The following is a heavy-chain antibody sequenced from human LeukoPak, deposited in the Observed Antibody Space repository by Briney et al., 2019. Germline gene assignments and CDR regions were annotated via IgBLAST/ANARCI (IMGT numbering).Heavy chain of an antibody. D-gene: IGHD5-24*01. Sequence: SETLSLTCTVSAGSISSYYWSWIRQPPGKGLEWIGYIAYTGATNYNPSLKSRVTISVDTSKNQFSLRLRSVTAADTAVYFCAGEVVEMATVPLGMDVWGQGTTVSVSS. CDR3: AGEVVEMATVPLGMDV. CDR2: IAYTGAT. J-gene: IGHJ6*01. CDR1: AGSISSYY. V-gene: IGHV4-59*01.